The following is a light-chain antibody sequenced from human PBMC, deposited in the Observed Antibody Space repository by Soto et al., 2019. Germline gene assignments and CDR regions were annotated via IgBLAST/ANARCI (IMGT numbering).Light chain of an antibody. CDR2: EVY. V-gene: IGLV2-14*01. Sequence: QSALTQPASVSGSPGQSITISCTGTSSDVGGYNYVSWYQQHPGKAPKLLIFEVYNRPSGISDRFSGSKSGDTASLTISGLQAEDEADYYCISYIPSTTTHWVFGGGTELTVL. J-gene: IGLJ3*02. CDR3: ISYIPSTTTHWV. CDR1: SSDVGGYNY.